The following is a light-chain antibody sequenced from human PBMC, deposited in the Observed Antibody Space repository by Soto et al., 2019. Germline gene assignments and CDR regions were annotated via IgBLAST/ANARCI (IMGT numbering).Light chain of an antibody. J-gene: IGLJ3*02. CDR3: QTWFTGPPWV. CDR2: VNSDGSH. V-gene: IGLV4-69*01. CDR1: SGHSTYA. Sequence: QLVLTQSPSASASLGASVKLTCTLTSGHSTYAIAWHQQQPEKGPRYLMKVNSDGSHSKGDGIPDRFSGSSSGAERYLTISSLQSEDEADYSCQTWFTGPPWVFGGGTKVTVL.